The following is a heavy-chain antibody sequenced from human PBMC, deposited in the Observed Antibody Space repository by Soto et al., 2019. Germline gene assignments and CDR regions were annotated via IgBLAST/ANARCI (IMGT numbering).Heavy chain of an antibody. CDR1: GYTFTGYY. CDR2: INPNNGDT. V-gene: IGHV1-2*02. Sequence: GASVKVSCKASGYTFTGYYIHRVRQAPGQGLEWMGWINPNNGDTNYAQKFQGRVSMTRDTSTSTAYMELSSLRFDDTAVYYCARHSGYDYVFDYWGQGTLVTVSS. D-gene: IGHD5-12*01. J-gene: IGHJ4*02. CDR3: ARHSGYDYVFDY.